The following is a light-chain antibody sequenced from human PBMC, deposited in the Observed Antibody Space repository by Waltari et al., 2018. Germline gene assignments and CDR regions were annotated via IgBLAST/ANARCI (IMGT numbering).Light chain of an antibody. CDR1: QGVSRT. CDR3: QHYVRLPVT. CDR2: GAS. V-gene: IGKV3-20*01. J-gene: IGKJ1*01. Sequence: EIVLTQSPGTLSLSPGERATLSCRASQGVSRTLARYQQKPGQAPRLLIYGASTRATGIPERFSGGGSGTDFSLTISRLEPEDFAVYYCQHYVRLPVTFGQGTKVEIK.